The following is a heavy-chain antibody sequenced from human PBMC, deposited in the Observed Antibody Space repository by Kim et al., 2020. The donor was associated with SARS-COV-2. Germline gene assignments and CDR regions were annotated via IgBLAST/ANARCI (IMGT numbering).Heavy chain of an antibody. V-gene: IGHV4-31*02. J-gene: IGHJ6*02. CDR3: ARDRSVFGLDV. Sequence: TYYNPSLTSRLSISLDTSRNHFSLRLNSVTAADTAVYYCARDRSVFGLDVWGQGTTVTVSS. CDR2: T.